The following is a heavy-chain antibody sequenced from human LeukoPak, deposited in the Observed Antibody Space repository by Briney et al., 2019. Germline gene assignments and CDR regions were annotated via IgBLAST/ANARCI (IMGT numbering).Heavy chain of an antibody. CDR3: ARDPYSSGWYYYYYYYMDV. D-gene: IGHD6-19*01. Sequence: ASVKVSCKASGYTFTGYYMHWVRQAPGHGLEWMGWINPNSGGTNYAQKFQGRVTMTRDTSISTAYMELSRLRSDDTAVYYCARDPYSSGWYYYYYYYMDVWGKGTTVTISS. V-gene: IGHV1-2*02. J-gene: IGHJ6*03. CDR1: GYTFTGYY. CDR2: INPNSGGT.